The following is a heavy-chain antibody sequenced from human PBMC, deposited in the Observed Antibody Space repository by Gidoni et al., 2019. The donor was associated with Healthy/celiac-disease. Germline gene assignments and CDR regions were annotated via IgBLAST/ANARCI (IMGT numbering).Heavy chain of an antibody. D-gene: IGHD6-6*01. Sequence: EVQLVESGGGLVQPGGSLRLSCAASGFTFSSYWMSWVRQAPGKGLEWVANIKQDGSEKYYVDSVKGRFTISRDNAKNSLYLQMNSLRAEDTAVYYCARGWVPRQLVLVGVYYYYGMDVWGQGTTVTVSS. CDR1: GFTFSSYW. J-gene: IGHJ6*02. CDR2: IKQDGSEK. CDR3: ARGWVPRQLVLVGVYYYYGMDV. V-gene: IGHV3-7*03.